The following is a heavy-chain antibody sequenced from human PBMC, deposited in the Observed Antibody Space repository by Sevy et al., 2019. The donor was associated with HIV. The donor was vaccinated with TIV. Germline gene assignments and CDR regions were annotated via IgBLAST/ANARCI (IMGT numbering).Heavy chain of an antibody. CDR1: GFTFSSYA. CDR3: ARVGPRTFYGDPGY. Sequence: GGSLRLSCAASGFTFSSYAMHWVRQAPGKGLEWVAVISYDGSNKYYADSVKGRFTISRDNSKNTRYLQMNSLRAEDTAVYYCARVGPRTFYGDPGYWGQGTLVTVSS. CDR2: ISYDGSNK. J-gene: IGHJ4*02. V-gene: IGHV3-30-3*01. D-gene: IGHD4-17*01.